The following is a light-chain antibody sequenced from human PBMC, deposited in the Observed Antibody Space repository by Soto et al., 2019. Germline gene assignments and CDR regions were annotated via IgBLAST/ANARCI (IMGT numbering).Light chain of an antibody. Sequence: EVVLRQYPVTLSSSPGQRATLSYRAKWCFGRLLAGSQQKPRQAARLIXHGAYXRATEIPDRFSVRGSGTDFTLTISRLEPEDFALEYCQQYGSSPPSSTFGQGTRLEIK. CDR1: WCFGRL. V-gene: IGKV3-20*01. J-gene: IGKJ5*01. CDR2: GAY. CDR3: QQYGSSPPSST.